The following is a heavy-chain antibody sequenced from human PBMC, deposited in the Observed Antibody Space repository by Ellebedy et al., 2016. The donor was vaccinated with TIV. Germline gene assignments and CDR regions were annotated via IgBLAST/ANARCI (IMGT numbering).Heavy chain of an antibody. CDR3: TTWSRSIADY. CDR2: IKTKTNGGAT. V-gene: IGHV3-15*01. CDR1: GFTFNSYA. D-gene: IGHD1-26*01. Sequence: PGGSLRLSCAASGFTFNSYAMSWVRQAPGKGLEWVGRIKTKTNGGATDYAAPVKGRFTISRDDSKSTLYLQMNSLKTEDTAVYYCTTWSRSIADYWGQGTLVTVSS. J-gene: IGHJ4*02.